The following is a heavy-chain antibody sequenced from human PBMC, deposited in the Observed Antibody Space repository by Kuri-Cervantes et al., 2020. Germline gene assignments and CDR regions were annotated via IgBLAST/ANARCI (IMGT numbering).Heavy chain of an antibody. V-gene: IGHV3-7*01. CDR1: GFTFSSYW. D-gene: IGHD6-25*01. J-gene: IGHJ1*01. Sequence: LSLTCAASGFTFSSYWMSWVRQVPGKGLEWVANIKQDGSEQNYVDSVKGRFTISRDNAKNSLYLEMSSLRGDDTAVYYCGRGGGYPSFWGQGTLVTVSS. CDR3: GRGGGYPSF. CDR2: IKQDGSEQ.